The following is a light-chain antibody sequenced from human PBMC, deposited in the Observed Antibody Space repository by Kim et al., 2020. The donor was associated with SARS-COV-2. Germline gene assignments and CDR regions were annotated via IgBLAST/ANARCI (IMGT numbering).Light chain of an antibody. J-gene: IGKJ2*01. CDR3: QQYDSLPYT. CDR1: RDITNS. Sequence: DIQMTQSPSSLSASVGDRVTITCQASRDITNSLNWYQQKPGKAPKLLIYDASDLETGVPSRFSGSGSGTDFTFTISSLQPEDIATYYCQQYDSLPYTFGQGTKLEI. V-gene: IGKV1-33*01. CDR2: DAS.